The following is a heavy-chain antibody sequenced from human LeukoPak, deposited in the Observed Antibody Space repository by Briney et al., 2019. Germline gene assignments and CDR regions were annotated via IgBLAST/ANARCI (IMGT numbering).Heavy chain of an antibody. CDR3: ARDSRGANDAFDI. CDR2: FDPEDGET. Sequence: ASVKVSCKVSGYTLTEFSMHWVRQAPGKGLEWMGGFDPEDGETIYAQEFQGRVTMTRDTSISTAYMELSRLRSDDTAVYYCARDSRGANDAFDIWGQGTMVTVSS. V-gene: IGHV1-24*01. D-gene: IGHD3-10*01. CDR1: GYTLTEFS. J-gene: IGHJ3*02.